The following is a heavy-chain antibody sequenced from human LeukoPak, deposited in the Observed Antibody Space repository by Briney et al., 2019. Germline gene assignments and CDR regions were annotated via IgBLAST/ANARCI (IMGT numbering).Heavy chain of an antibody. D-gene: IGHD3-10*01. V-gene: IGHV1-46*01. J-gene: IGHJ6*03. Sequence: EASVKVSCTASGYTFTSYYMHWVRQAPGPGLEWMGIINPSGCSTNYAQTFQGRVTINRETSTNTLYMELSSLRSEDTDVYYCARGPSITMVRGGQWYYYMDVWGKGTTVTISS. CDR1: GYTFTSYY. CDR2: INPSGCST. CDR3: ARGPSITMVRGGQWYYYMDV.